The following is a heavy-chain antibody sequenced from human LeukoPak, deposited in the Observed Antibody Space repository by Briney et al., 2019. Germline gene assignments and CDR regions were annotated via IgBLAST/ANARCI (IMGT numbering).Heavy chain of an antibody. CDR3: ARQCGSSGSRDINIDY. Sequence: GGSLRLSCAASGFTFSSYGMHWVRQAPGKGLEWVAVISYDGSNKYYADSVKGRFTISRDNSKNTLYLQMNSLRAEDTAVYYCARQCGSSGSRDINIDYWGQGTLVTVSS. CDR2: ISYDGSNK. J-gene: IGHJ4*02. D-gene: IGHD6-19*01. V-gene: IGHV3-30*03. CDR1: GFTFSSYG.